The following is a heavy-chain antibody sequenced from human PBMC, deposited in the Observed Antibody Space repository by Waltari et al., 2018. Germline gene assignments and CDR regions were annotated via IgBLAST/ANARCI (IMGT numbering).Heavy chain of an antibody. D-gene: IGHD3-10*01. CDR1: GFTFSSYA. Sequence: EVQLVESGGGLVQTVWSLRLSCAASGFTFSSYAISWVRQAPGKGLEWVSAISGSGGSTYYADSVKGRFTISRDNSKNTLYLQMNSRRAEDTAVYYCAKLHIIRGMGGWYFELWGRGTLVTVSS. V-gene: IGHV3-23*04. CDR2: ISGSGGST. J-gene: IGHJ2*01. CDR3: AKLHIIRGMGGWYFEL.